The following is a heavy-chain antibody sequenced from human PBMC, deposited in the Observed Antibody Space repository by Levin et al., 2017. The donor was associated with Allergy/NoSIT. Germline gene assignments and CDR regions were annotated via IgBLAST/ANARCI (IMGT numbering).Heavy chain of an antibody. CDR1: GGSISSSSYY. J-gene: IGHJ4*02. CDR3: ARIRGIYDYVWGSYRLGPVAD. CDR2: IYYSGST. V-gene: IGHV4-39*01. Sequence: SETLSLTCTVSGGSISSSSYYWGWIRQPPGKGLEWIGSIYYSGSTYYNPSLKSRVTISVDTSKNQFSLKLSSVTAADTAVYYCARIRGIYDYVWGSYRLGPVADWGQGTLVTVSS. D-gene: IGHD3-16*02.